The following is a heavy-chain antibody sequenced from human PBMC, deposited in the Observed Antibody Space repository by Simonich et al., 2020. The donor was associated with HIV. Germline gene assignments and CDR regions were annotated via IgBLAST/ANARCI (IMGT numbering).Heavy chain of an antibody. CDR1: GFTFSSYE. D-gene: IGHD5-18*01. CDR3: AREGYSYGPDYFDY. Sequence: CAASGFTFSSYEMNWVRQAPGKGLEWVSYISSSGSPIYYADSVKGRFTISGDNAKNSLYLQMNSLRAEDTAVYYCAREGYSYGPDYFDYWGQGTLVTVSS. V-gene: IGHV3-48*03. J-gene: IGHJ4*02. CDR2: ISSSGSPI.